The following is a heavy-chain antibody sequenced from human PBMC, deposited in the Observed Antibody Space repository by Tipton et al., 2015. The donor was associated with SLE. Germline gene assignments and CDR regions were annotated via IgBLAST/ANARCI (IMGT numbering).Heavy chain of an antibody. D-gene: IGHD3-9*01. CDR2: IYATGMT. V-gene: IGHV4-4*08. CDR3: VRHPWLLLFAFDV. J-gene: IGHJ3*01. CDR1: GGSISSYY. Sequence: TLSLTCTVSGGSISSYYWSWIRQPPGKGLEWVGSIYATGMTQYNPSLKSRVTLSVDTSKNQFSLKLSSVTAADTAVFYCVRHPWLLLFAFDVWGQGTTVTVSS.